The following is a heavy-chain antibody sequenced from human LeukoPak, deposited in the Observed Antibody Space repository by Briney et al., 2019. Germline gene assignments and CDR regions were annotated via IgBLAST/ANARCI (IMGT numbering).Heavy chain of an antibody. J-gene: IGHJ4*02. Sequence: SETLSLTCTVSGVSINNYYWSWIRQPPGKGLEWIGYIYYTGSTNYNPSLKSRVTISVDTSKNQFSLKLTSVTAADTAVYYCARGPAAGIDTGHYDYWGQGTLVTVSS. CDR1: GVSINNYY. CDR2: IYYTGST. D-gene: IGHD6-13*01. CDR3: ARGPAAGIDTGHYDY. V-gene: IGHV4-59*01.